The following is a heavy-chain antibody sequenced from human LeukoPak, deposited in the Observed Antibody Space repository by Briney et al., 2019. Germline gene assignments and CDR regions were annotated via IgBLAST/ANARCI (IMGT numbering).Heavy chain of an antibody. CDR3: ARWGISLGGTNYLDY. J-gene: IGHJ4*02. Sequence: SETLSLTCTVSGGSISNYYWSWIWQPPGKGLEYIADIYYNGDAKYNPSLRSRVTISLDTSKNQFSLRLNSVTAADTAVYYCARWGISLGGTNYLDYWGQGILVTVSS. CDR2: IYYNGDA. CDR1: GGSISNYY. D-gene: IGHD3-16*01. V-gene: IGHV4-59*01.